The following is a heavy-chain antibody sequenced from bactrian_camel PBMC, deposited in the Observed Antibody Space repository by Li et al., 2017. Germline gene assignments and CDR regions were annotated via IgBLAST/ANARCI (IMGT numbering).Heavy chain of an antibody. Sequence: HVQLVESGGGLMQPGGSLRLSCAVSGFTFSNYVMDWVRQAPGKGLEWVSSVGSSDPNTYYADSVKGRFTLSKDNDENTLTLQMSSLKPEDTAVYYCAADMGATTRLTLGFGFGYWGQGTQVTVS. CDR3: AADMGATTRLTLGFGFGY. J-gene: IGHJ6*01. CDR2: VGSSDPNT. D-gene: IGHD4*01. V-gene: IGHV3S6*01. CDR1: GFTFSNYV.